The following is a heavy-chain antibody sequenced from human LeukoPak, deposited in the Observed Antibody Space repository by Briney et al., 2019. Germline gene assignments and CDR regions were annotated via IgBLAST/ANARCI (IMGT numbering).Heavy chain of an antibody. CDR2: INPSGGNT. CDR1: GYTFTSYY. CDR3: ARNYYDSSGYYLGNWFDP. Sequence: ASVKVSCKASGYTFTSYYMHWVRQAPGQGLEWMGIINPSGGNTGYAQKFQGRVTMTRNTSISTAYMELSSLRSEDTAVYYCARNYYDSSGYYLGNWFDPWGQGTLVTVSS. J-gene: IGHJ5*02. D-gene: IGHD3-22*01. V-gene: IGHV1-46*01.